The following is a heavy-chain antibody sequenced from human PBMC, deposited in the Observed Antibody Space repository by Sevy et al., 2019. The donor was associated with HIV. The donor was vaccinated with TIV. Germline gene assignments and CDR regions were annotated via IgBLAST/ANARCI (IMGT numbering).Heavy chain of an antibody. Sequence: ASVKVSCKASGGSFSSYAISWVRQAPGQGREWMGGIIPIYGEANNAQKFQGRLTITADESTNTAYMELNNLRSEDTAVYYCACDFTVAGRYSDHWGQGTLVTVSS. CDR2: IIPIYGEA. D-gene: IGHD6-19*01. CDR3: ACDFTVAGRYSDH. CDR1: GGSFSSYA. V-gene: IGHV1-69*13. J-gene: IGHJ4*02.